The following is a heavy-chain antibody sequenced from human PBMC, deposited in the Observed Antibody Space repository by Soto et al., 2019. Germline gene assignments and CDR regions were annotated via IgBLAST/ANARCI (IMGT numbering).Heavy chain of an antibody. CDR2: IYYSGST. J-gene: IGHJ6*03. V-gene: IGHV4-59*08. Sequence: SETLSLTCTVSGGSISSYYWSWIRQPPGKGLEWIGYIYYSGSTNYNPSLKSRVTISVDTSKNQFSLKLSSVTAADTAVYYCASSGSYWSPLYYYYYMDVWGKGTTVTVSS. CDR3: ASSGSYWSPLYYYYYMDV. CDR1: GGSISSYY. D-gene: IGHD3-10*01.